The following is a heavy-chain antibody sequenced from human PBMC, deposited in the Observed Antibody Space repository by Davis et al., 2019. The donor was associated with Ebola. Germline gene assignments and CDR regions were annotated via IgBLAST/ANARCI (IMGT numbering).Heavy chain of an antibody. D-gene: IGHD2-2*01. CDR1: GGTFSSYA. Sequence: ASVKVSCKASGGTFSSYAISSVRQAPGQGLEWMGWINPNSGGTNYAQKFQGRVTMTRDTSISTVYMELSSLRSEDTAVYYCARVSGCSSTSCYLDYWGQGTLVTVSS. J-gene: IGHJ4*02. CDR2: INPNSGGT. V-gene: IGHV1-2*02. CDR3: ARVSGCSSTSCYLDY.